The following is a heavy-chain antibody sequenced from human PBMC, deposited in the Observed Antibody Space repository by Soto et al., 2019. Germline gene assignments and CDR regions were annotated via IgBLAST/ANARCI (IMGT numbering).Heavy chain of an antibody. D-gene: IGHD6-13*01. J-gene: IGHJ6*02. CDR1: GFTFRSFG. Sequence: QVQLVESGGGVIQPGTSLSLSCASSGFTFRSFGMYWVRQAPGKGLEWVAVVSYDGNHKYYADSVKGRFTVSRDNAKNMLYLQMNSLRGEDTAVYYCAKDVGQQLVLSCGMDVWGQGTTVTVSS. CDR3: AKDVGQQLVLSCGMDV. V-gene: IGHV3-30*18. CDR2: VSYDGNHK.